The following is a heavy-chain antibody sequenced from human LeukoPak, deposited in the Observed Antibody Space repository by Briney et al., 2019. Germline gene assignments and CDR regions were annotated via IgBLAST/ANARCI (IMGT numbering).Heavy chain of an antibody. CDR1: GYTFTGYY. Sequence: ASVKVSCKASGYTFTGYYMHWVRQAPGKGLEWMGGFDPEDGETIYAQKFQGRVTMTEDTSTDTAYMELSSLRSEDTAVYYCATWSYSGSYPNYWGQGTLVTVSS. V-gene: IGHV1-24*01. D-gene: IGHD1-26*01. CDR3: ATWSYSGSYPNY. CDR2: FDPEDGET. J-gene: IGHJ4*02.